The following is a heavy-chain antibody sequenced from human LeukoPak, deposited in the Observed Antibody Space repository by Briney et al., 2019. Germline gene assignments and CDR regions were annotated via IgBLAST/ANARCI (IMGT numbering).Heavy chain of an antibody. Sequence: GGSLKISCKASGYSFSNYWIGWVRQMPGKGLEWMGIIYPGDSDTRYNPSFQGQVIFSADESLTTAYLQWSSLRASDTAIYYCARGPTNYYLDYWGQGTLVTVSS. CDR2: IYPGDSDT. CDR1: GYSFSNYW. J-gene: IGHJ4*02. V-gene: IGHV5-51*01. CDR3: ARGPTNYYLDY.